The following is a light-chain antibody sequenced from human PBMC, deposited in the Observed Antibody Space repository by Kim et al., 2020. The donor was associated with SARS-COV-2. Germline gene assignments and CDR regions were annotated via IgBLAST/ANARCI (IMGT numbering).Light chain of an antibody. CDR3: CSYAGINTYVI. V-gene: IGLV2-23*02. CDR1: SRDIGSYNF. CDR2: DVN. Sequence: QSLTISCTGTSRDIGSYNFVSWYQHRPGKAPKLIIYDVNKRPSGVSNRFTGSKSGSTASLTISGLQAEDEAHYYCCSYAGINTYVIFGGGTQLTVL. J-gene: IGLJ2*01.